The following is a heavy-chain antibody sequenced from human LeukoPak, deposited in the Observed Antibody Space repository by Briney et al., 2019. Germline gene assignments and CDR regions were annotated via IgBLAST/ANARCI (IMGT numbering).Heavy chain of an antibody. CDR3: ARDPSAFDI. V-gene: IGHV3-48*02. J-gene: IGHJ3*02. CDR2: ISSGSTAI. CDR1: GFTFSRYS. Sequence: GGSLRLSCAASGFTFSRYSMNWVRQAPGKGLEWVSYISSGSTAIYYADSVKGRFTISRDNAKNSLYPQMNSLRDEDTALYYCARDPSAFDIWGQGTMVTVSS.